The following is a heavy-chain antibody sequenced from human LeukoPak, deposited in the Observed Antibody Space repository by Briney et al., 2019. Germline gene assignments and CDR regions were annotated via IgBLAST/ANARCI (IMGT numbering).Heavy chain of an antibody. D-gene: IGHD5-18*01. CDR2: IVGGSSDT. J-gene: IGHJ4*02. Sequence: GASVTVSCKASGFTFTSSSIQWVRQARGQRLEWIGWIVGGSSDTYYAQKFQERVTITRDMSTSTAYLELSSLRSEDTAVYCAADPDTTMAFDYWGQGTLVTVSS. V-gene: IGHV1-58*02. CDR1: GFTFTSSS. CDR3: AADPDTTMAFDY.